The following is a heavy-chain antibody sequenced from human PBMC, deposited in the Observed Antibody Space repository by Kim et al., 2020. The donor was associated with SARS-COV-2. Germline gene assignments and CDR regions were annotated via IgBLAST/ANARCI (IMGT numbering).Heavy chain of an antibody. D-gene: IGHD1-26*01. CDR2: IWYDGSNK. J-gene: IGHJ4*02. CDR3: ARQEPSWTSYDY. CDR1: GFTFSSYG. V-gene: IGHV3-33*01. Sequence: GGSLRLSCAASGFTFSSYGMHWVRQAPGKGLEWVAVIWYDGSNKYYADSVKGRFTISRDNSKNTLYLQMNSLRAEDTAVYYCARQEPSWTSYDYWGQGTLVTVSS.